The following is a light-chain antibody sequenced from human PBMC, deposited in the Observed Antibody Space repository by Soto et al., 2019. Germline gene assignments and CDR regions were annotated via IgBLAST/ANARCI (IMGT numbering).Light chain of an antibody. CDR2: DAS. J-gene: IGKJ1*01. Sequence: DIQMTQSPSTLSSSVGDRVTLTCRASQSVSSWLAWYQQKPGKAPKLLIYDASSMESGVPSRFSGSGSGTEFTLTIISLLHDDVVTYYCQQYNSYRWTFGQGTKVDIK. CDR1: QSVSSW. CDR3: QQYNSYRWT. V-gene: IGKV1-5*01.